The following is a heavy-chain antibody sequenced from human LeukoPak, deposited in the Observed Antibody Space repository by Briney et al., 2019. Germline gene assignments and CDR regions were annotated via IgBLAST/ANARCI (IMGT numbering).Heavy chain of an antibody. CDR2: TYYRSKWYN. CDR1: GDSVSSNNAA. D-gene: IGHD2-8*01. Sequence: SQTLSLTCSTSGDSVSSNNAAWTWIRQSPSRGLEWLGRTYYRSKWYNEYAVSVKSRITVKSDTSKNQFSLQLNSVTPEDTAVYYCASTHGPIDHWGQGILVTVSS. V-gene: IGHV6-1*01. J-gene: IGHJ5*02. CDR3: ASTHGPIDH.